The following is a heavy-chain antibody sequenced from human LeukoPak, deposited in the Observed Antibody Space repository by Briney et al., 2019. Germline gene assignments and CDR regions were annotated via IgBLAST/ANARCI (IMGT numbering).Heavy chain of an antibody. Sequence: SVKVSCKASGGTFSSYAISWVRQAPGQGLEWMGRIIPIFGTANYAQKFQGRVTITRNTSISTAYMELSSLRSEDTAVYYCARGMQVNYYDSSGYYYIGNWFDPWGQGTLVTVSS. V-gene: IGHV1-69*05. CDR3: ARGMQVNYYDSSGYYYIGNWFDP. J-gene: IGHJ5*02. CDR1: GGTFSSYA. CDR2: IIPIFGTA. D-gene: IGHD3-22*01.